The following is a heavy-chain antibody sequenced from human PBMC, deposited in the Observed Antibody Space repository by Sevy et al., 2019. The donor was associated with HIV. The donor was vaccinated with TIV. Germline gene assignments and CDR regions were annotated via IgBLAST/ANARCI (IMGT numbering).Heavy chain of an antibody. CDR1: GGSFSGYY. CDR3: AEAGGRYYDSSGYYDY. CDR2: INHSGST. V-gene: IGHV4-34*01. J-gene: IGHJ4*02. D-gene: IGHD3-22*01. Sequence: SDTLSLTCAVYGGSFSGYYWSWIRQPPGKGLEWIGEINHSGSTNYNPSLKSRVTISVDTSKNQFSLKLSSVTAADTAVYYCAEAGGRYYDSSGYYDYWGQGTLVTVSS.